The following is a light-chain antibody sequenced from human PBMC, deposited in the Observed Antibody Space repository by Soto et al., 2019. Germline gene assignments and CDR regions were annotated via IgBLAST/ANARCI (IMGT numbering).Light chain of an antibody. CDR1: QGISSY. CDR2: AAS. CDR3: QQYYSYTCT. J-gene: IGKJ1*01. Sequence: AIRMTQSPSSLSSSTGDRVTITCRASQGISSYLAWYQQKTGKAPKLLIYAASTLQSGVPSRCSGSGSGTDFTLTISCLQAEDFATYYCQQYYSYTCTFGQGTKVEIK. V-gene: IGKV1-8*01.